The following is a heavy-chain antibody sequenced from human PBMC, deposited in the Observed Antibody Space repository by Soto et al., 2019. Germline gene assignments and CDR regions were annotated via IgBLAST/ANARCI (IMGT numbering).Heavy chain of an antibody. Sequence: ASVKVSCKASGYTFTSYAMHWVRQAPGQRLEWMGWINAGNGNTKYSQKFQGRVTITRDTSASTAYMELSSLRSEDTAVYYCARDVTVTTTLFDYWGQGALVTVSS. J-gene: IGHJ4*02. CDR3: ARDVTVTTTLFDY. D-gene: IGHD4-17*01. V-gene: IGHV1-3*01. CDR1: GYTFTSYA. CDR2: INAGNGNT.